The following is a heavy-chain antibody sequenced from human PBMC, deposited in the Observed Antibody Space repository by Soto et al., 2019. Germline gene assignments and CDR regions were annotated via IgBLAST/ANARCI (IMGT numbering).Heavy chain of an antibody. CDR1: GFTVSSYA. J-gene: IGHJ4*02. D-gene: IGHD6-19*01. CDR3: AKRIAVAGSRYFDY. V-gene: IGHV3-23*01. CDR2: ISGSGGST. Sequence: GGSLRLSCAASGFTVSSYAMSWVRQAPGKGLEWVSAISGSGGSTYYADSVKGRFTISRDNSKNTLYLQMNSLRAEDTAVYYCAKRIAVAGSRYFDYWGQGTLVTVSS.